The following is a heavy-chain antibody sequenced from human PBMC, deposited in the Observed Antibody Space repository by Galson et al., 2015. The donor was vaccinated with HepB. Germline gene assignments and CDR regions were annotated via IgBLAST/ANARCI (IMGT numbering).Heavy chain of an antibody. D-gene: IGHD2-15*01. V-gene: IGHV3-30-3*01. CDR2: ISYDGSNK. CDR1: GFTFSSYA. J-gene: IGHJ5*02. Sequence: SLRLSCAASGFTFSSYAMHWVRQAPGKGLEWVAVISYDGSNKYYADSVKGRFTISRDNSKNTLYLQMNSLRAEDTAVYYCARGQGQLLLNWFDPWGQGTLVTVSS. CDR3: ARGQGQLLLNWFDP.